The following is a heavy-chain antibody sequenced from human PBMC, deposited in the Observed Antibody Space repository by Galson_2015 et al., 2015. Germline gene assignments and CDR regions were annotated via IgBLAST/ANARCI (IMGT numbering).Heavy chain of an antibody. CDR2: ISYDGSNK. D-gene: IGHD2-15*01. Sequence: SLRLSCAASGFTFSSYAMHWVRQAPGKGLEWVAVISYDGSNKYYADSVKGRFTISRDNSKNTLYLQMNSLRAEDTAVYYCAGEIQCSGGSCYTDYYYGMDVRGQGTTVTVSS. V-gene: IGHV3-30*01. CDR1: GFTFSSYA. J-gene: IGHJ6*02. CDR3: AGEIQCSGGSCYTDYYYGMDV.